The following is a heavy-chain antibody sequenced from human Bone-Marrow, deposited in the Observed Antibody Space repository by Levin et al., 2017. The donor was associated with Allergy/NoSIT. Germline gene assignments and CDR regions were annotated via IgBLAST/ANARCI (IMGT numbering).Heavy chain of an antibody. CDR1: GGSISSGDYY. CDR2: IYYSGST. Sequence: LRLSCTVSGGSISSGDYYWSWIRQPPGKGLEWIGYIYYSGSTYYNPSLKSRVTISVDTSKNQFSLKLSSVTAADTAVYYCGSQLLAPQYYYGMDGWGQGTTVTVSS. D-gene: IGHD2-2*01. J-gene: IGHJ6*02. CDR3: GSQLLAPQYYYGMDG. V-gene: IGHV4-30-4*01.